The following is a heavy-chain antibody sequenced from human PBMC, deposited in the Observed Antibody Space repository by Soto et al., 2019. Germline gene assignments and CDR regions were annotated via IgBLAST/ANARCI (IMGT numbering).Heavy chain of an antibody. Sequence: QVQLQQWGPGLLKPSETLSLTCAFYGGSFIGYNWSWIRQPPGKGLEWIGEINHSGNTTYNPSLQSRVTISVDTSKNQFSLKLSSVAAADTAVYYCARRGRADWGQGTLVTASS. J-gene: IGHJ4*02. CDR3: ARRGRAD. CDR2: INHSGNT. D-gene: IGHD1-26*01. CDR1: GGSFIGYN. V-gene: IGHV4-34*01.